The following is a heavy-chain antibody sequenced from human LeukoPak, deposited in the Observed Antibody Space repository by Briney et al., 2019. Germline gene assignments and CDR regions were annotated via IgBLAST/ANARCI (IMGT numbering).Heavy chain of an antibody. Sequence: PGGSLRLSCAASGFTFSSYSMNWVRQAPGKGLEWVSSISSSSSYIYYADSVKGRFTISRDNAKNSLYLQMNSLRAEDTAVYYCARDKFDIVVVPAASDAFDIWGQGTMVTVSS. CDR3: ARDKFDIVVVPAASDAFDI. V-gene: IGHV3-21*01. CDR1: GFTFSSYS. CDR2: ISSSSSYI. J-gene: IGHJ3*02. D-gene: IGHD2-2*01.